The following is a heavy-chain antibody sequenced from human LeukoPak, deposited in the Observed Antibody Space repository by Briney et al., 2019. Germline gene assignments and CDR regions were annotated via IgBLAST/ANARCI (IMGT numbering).Heavy chain of an antibody. D-gene: IGHD1-26*01. CDR3: AKDLLTSVSYSDY. CDR1: GFTFSNYV. CDR2: ISDSGGYT. V-gene: IGHV3-23*01. Sequence: GGSLRLSCAASGFTFSNYVMSWARQAPGKGLEWVSSISDSGGYTYYADSVKGRFTISRDNSKNTLYLQMSSLRADDTAVYYCAKDLLTSVSYSDYWGQGTLVTVSS. J-gene: IGHJ4*02.